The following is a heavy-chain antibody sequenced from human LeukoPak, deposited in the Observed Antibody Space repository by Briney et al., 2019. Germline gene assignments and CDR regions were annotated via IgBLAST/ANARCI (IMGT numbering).Heavy chain of an antibody. D-gene: IGHD6-19*01. CDR2: IIPIFGTA. CDR1: GGTFSSYA. Sequence: GASVNVSCTASGGTFSSYAISWVRQAPGQGLEWMGGIIPIFGTANYAQKFQGRVTITADESTSTAYMELSSLRSEDTAVYYCARKGRSSGWYRGSYFDYWGQGTLVTVSS. CDR3: ARKGRSSGWYRGSYFDY. V-gene: IGHV1-69*13. J-gene: IGHJ4*02.